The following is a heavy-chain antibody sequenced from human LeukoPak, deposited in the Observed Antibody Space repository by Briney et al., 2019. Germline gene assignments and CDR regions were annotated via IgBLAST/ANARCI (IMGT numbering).Heavy chain of an antibody. V-gene: IGHV3-23*01. CDR3: ASNLAAEWGAFDI. D-gene: IGHD2-8*01. CDR1: GFTFKTHA. J-gene: IGHJ3*02. Sequence: GGSLRLSCAASGFTFKTHAMSWVRQAPGKGLEWVSRIDDSGVIRSYADSVKGRFTISRDNSKMTLTLQMNSLRAEDTAVYYCASNLAAEWGAFDIWGQGTMVTVSS. CDR2: IDDSGVIR.